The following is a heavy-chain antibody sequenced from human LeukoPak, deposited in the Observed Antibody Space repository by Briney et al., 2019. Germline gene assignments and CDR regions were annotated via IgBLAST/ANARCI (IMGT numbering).Heavy chain of an antibody. V-gene: IGHV1-2*02. CDR3: ARGAAAGTFYHLFDY. D-gene: IGHD6-13*01. CDR1: GHTFTGYY. Sequence: GASVKVSCKASGHTFTGYYMHWVRQAPGQGLEWMGWINPNSGGTNYAQKFQGRVTMTRDTSISTAYMELSRLRSDDTAVYYCARGAAAGTFYHLFDYWGQGTLVTVSS. CDR2: INPNSGGT. J-gene: IGHJ4*02.